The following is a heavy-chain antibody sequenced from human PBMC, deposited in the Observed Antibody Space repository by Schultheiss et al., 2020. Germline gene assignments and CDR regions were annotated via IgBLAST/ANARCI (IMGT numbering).Heavy chain of an antibody. D-gene: IGHD4-17*01. J-gene: IGHJ4*02. CDR3: AREGNVGDYGDYLYDY. CDR1: GGSISSYY. V-gene: IGHV4-59*01. Sequence: SETLSLTCTVSGGSISSYYWSWIRQPPGKGLEWIGYIYYSGSTNYNPSLKSRVTISVDTSKNQFSLKLSSVTAADTAVYYCAREGNVGDYGDYLYDYWGQGTLVTVYS. CDR2: IYYSGST.